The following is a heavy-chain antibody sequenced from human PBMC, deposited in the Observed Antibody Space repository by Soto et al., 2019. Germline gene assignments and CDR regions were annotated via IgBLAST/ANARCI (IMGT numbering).Heavy chain of an antibody. V-gene: IGHV1-69*12. CDR1: GGTFSSYA. Sequence: QVQLVQSGAEVKKPGSSVKVSCKASGGTFSSYAISWVRQAPGQGLEWMGGIIPIFGTANYAQKFQGRVTITADESTSTAYMGLSSLRSEDTAVYYCARNLNVLVPAATYWFDPWGQGTLVTVSS. CDR2: IIPIFGTA. J-gene: IGHJ5*02. CDR3: ARNLNVLVPAATYWFDP. D-gene: IGHD2-2*01.